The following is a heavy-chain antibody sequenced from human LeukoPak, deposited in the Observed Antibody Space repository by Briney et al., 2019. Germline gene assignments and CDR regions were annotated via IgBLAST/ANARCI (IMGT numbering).Heavy chain of an antibody. Sequence: GGSLRLSCAASGFTFSSYVMSWVRQAPGKGLEWVSVISGSGDSTYYADSVKGRFTVSRDNSKNTLCLQMNSLRAEDTAVYYCAKRSGSYYWGFDYWGQGTLVTVSS. CDR1: GFTFSSYV. V-gene: IGHV3-23*01. CDR3: AKRSGSYYWGFDY. J-gene: IGHJ4*02. CDR2: ISGSGDST. D-gene: IGHD3-10*01.